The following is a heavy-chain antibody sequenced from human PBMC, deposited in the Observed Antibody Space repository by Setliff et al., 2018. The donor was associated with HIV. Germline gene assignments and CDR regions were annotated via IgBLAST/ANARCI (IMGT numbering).Heavy chain of an antibody. CDR2: IRPADSDT. D-gene: IGHD6-13*01. Sequence: GESLKISCETSGYDFTTNWVGWVRQMPGKGLEWMGIIRPADSDTRVNPSFQGHVTISADKSISTTSLQWSSLRASDTAMYYCARVFSAGWFDSWGQGTLVTVSS. J-gene: IGHJ5*01. CDR3: ARVFSAGWFDS. V-gene: IGHV5-51*01. CDR1: GYDFTTNW.